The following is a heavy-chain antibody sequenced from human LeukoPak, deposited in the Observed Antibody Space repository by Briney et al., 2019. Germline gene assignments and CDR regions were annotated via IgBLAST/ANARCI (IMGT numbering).Heavy chain of an antibody. J-gene: IGHJ4*02. Sequence: PSETLSLTCTVSGGSVSSGSYYWSWIRQPPGKGLEWIGYIYYSGSTNYNPSLKSRVTISVDTSKNQFSLKLSSVTAADTAAYYCARAPRLSSGYPQFDYWGQGTLVTVSS. CDR3: ARAPRLSSGYPQFDY. CDR1: GGSVSSGSYY. V-gene: IGHV4-61*01. D-gene: IGHD3-22*01. CDR2: IYYSGST.